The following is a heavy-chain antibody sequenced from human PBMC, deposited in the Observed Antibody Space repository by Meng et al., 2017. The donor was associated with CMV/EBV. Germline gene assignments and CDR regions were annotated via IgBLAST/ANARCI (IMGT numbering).Heavy chain of an antibody. V-gene: IGHV4-39*07. Sequence: SETLSLTCTVSGGSISSSSYYWGWIRQPPGKGLEWIGSIYYSGSTYYNPSLKSRVTISVDTSKNQFSLKLSSVTAADTAVYYCARDDPVVPAATFFDYWGQGTRVTVSS. CDR1: GGSISSSSYY. CDR2: IYYSGST. D-gene: IGHD2-2*01. CDR3: ARDDPVVPAATFFDY. J-gene: IGHJ4*02.